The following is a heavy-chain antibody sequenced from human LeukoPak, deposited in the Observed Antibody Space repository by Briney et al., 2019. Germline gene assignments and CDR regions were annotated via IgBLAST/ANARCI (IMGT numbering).Heavy chain of an antibody. CDR1: GFTFSSYG. V-gene: IGHV3-30*19. Sequence: GGSLRLSCAASGFTFSSYGMHWVRQAPGKGLEWVAVISYDGSNKYYADSVKGRFTISRDNSKNTLYLQMTSLRAEDTAVYYCARGVSNYDILTGSMHFDYWGQGTLVTVSS. D-gene: IGHD3-9*01. CDR3: ARGVSNYDILTGSMHFDY. J-gene: IGHJ4*02. CDR2: ISYDGSNK.